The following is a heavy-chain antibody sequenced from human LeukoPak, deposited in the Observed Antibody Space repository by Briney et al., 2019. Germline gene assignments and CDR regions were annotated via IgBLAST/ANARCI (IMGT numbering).Heavy chain of an antibody. V-gene: IGHV1-2*02. Sequence: ASVKVSCKASGYTFTGYYMHWVRQAPGQGLEWMGWINPNSGGTNYAQKFQGRVTMTRDTSISTAYMELSRLRSDDTAVYYCAASAITSGYFDYWGQGTLVTVSS. CDR1: GYTFTGYY. CDR2: INPNSGGT. J-gene: IGHJ4*02. CDR3: AASAITSGYFDY. D-gene: IGHD2-21*01.